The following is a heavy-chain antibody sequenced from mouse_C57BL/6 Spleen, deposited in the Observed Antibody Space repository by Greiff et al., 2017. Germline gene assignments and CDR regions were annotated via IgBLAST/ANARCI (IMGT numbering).Heavy chain of an antibody. CDR3: ARSPSYYGSSYDYFDY. D-gene: IGHD1-1*01. V-gene: IGHV1-22*01. CDR2: INPNNGGT. CDR1: GYTFTDYN. Sequence: VQLQQSGPELVKPGASVKMSCKASGYTFTDYNMHWVKQSHGKSLEWIGYINPNNGGTSYNQKFKGKATLTVNKSSSTAYMELRSLTSEDSAVYYCARSPSYYGSSYDYFDYWGQGTTLTVSS. J-gene: IGHJ2*01.